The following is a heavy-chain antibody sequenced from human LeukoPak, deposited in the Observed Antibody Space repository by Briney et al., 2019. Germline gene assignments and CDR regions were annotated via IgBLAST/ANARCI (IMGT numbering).Heavy chain of an antibody. Sequence: GSLRLSCAASGFTFSSYWMHWVRQAPGKGLVWVSRINSDGSSTSHADSVKGRFTISRDNAKNTLYLQMNSLRAEDTAVYYCARDPAVAGKGEVDYWGQGTLVTVSS. CDR1: GFTFSSYW. J-gene: IGHJ4*02. CDR3: ARDPAVAGKGEVDY. CDR2: INSDGSST. D-gene: IGHD6-19*01. V-gene: IGHV3-74*01.